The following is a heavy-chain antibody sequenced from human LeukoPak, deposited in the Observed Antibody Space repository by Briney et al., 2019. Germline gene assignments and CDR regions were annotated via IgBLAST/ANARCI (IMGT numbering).Heavy chain of an antibody. V-gene: IGHV4-59*01. CDR1: GGSISSYY. CDR2: SYYSGST. J-gene: IGHJ4*02. CDR3: ARVGYSSSFDY. Sequence: SETLSLTCTVSGGSISSYYWSWIRQPPGKGLEWIGYSYYSGSTNYNPSLKSRVTISVDTSKNQFSLKLSSVTAADTAVYYCARVGYSSSFDYWGQGTLVTVSS. D-gene: IGHD6-6*01.